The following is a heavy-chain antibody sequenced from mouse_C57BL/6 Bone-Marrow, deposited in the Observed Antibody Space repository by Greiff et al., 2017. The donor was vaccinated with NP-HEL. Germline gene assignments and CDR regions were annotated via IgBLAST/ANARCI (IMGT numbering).Heavy chain of an antibody. V-gene: IGHV1-26*01. CDR2: INPNNGGT. D-gene: IGHD2-1*01. J-gene: IGHJ3*01. Sequence: VQLQQSGPELVKPGASVKISCKASGYTFTDYYMNWVKQSHGKSLEWIGDINPNNGGTSYNQKFKGKATLTVDKSSSTAYMELRSLTSEDSAVYYGAGRNYAWFAYWGQGTLVTVSA. CDR3: AGRNYAWFAY. CDR1: GYTFTDYY.